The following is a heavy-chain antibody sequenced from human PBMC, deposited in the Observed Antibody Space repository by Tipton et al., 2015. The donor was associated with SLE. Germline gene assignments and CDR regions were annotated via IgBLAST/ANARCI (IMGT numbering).Heavy chain of an antibody. J-gene: IGHJ3*02. CDR2: ISSSSSYI. Sequence: GSLRLSCAASGFTFSSYSMNWVRQAPGKGLEWVSSISSSSSYIYYADSVKGRFTISRDNAKNSLYLQMNSLRAEDTAVYYCARENGVTYSSSWDEAFDIWGQGTMVTVSS. V-gene: IGHV3-21*01. D-gene: IGHD6-13*01. CDR1: GFTFSSYS. CDR3: ARENGVTYSSSWDEAFDI.